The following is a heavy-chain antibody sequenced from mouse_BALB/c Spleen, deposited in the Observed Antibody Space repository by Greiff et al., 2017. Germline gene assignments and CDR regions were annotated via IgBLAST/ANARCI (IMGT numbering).Heavy chain of an antibody. V-gene: IGHV3-6*02. Sequence: DVKLQESGPGLVKPSQSLSLTCSVTGYSITSGYYWNWIRQFPGNKLEWMGYISYDGSNNYNPSLKNRISITRDTSKNQFFLKLNSVTTEDTATYYCARGGTTVAYWGQGTTLTVSS. CDR1: GYSITSGYY. J-gene: IGHJ2*01. CDR3: ARGGTTVAY. D-gene: IGHD1-1*01. CDR2: ISYDGSN.